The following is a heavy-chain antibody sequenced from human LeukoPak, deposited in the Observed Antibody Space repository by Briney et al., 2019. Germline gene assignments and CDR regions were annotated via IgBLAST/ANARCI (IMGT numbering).Heavy chain of an antibody. CDR2: IYYSGST. Sequence: PSGTLSLTCTVSGGSISSYYWSWIRQPPGKGLEWIGYIYYSGSTNYNPSLKSRVTISVDTSKNQFSLKLSPVTAADTAVYYCAREDIVATLDYWGQGTLVTVSS. V-gene: IGHV4-59*01. J-gene: IGHJ4*02. D-gene: IGHD5-12*01. CDR3: AREDIVATLDY. CDR1: GGSISSYY.